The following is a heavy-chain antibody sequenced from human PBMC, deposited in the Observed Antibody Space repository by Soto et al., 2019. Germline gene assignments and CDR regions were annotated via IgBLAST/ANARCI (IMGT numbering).Heavy chain of an antibody. CDR2: IYYSGST. CDR3: VTHITAARGSRYGMDV. CDR1: GGSISSGGYS. D-gene: IGHD6-13*01. J-gene: IGHJ6*02. Sequence: QVQLQESGPGLVKPSQTLSLTCTVSGGSISSGGYSWTWIRQHPGKGLEWIGYIYYSGSTYYNPSLKSRVTISLDRSKNQFSLKLSSVTAADTAVYYCVTHITAARGSRYGMDVWGQGTTVTVSS. V-gene: IGHV4-31*03.